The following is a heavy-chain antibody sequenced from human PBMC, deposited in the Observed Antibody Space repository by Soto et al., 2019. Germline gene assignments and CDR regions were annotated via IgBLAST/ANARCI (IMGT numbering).Heavy chain of an antibody. Sequence: PGGSLRLSCAASGFTFSNYGMHWVRQVPGKGLEWVAVFSFDGSYTYYADSVKGRFTISRDNSKNTLFLQMNSLRAEDTAVYYCARVDYWGQGTLVTVSS. V-gene: IGHV3-30*03. CDR1: GFTFSNYG. J-gene: IGHJ4*02. CDR2: FSFDGSYT. CDR3: ARVDY.